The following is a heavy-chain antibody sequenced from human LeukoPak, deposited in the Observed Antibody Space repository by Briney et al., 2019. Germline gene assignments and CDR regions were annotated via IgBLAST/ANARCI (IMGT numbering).Heavy chain of an antibody. J-gene: IGHJ4*02. CDR1: GFTFSSYA. D-gene: IGHD6-13*01. Sequence: GGPLRLSCAASGFTFSSYAMHWIRQAPGKGLEWVAVISYDGSNKYYADSVKGRFTISRDNSKNTLYLQMNTLRAEDTAVYYCATAQVYSSSWDDYWGQGTLVTVFS. CDR2: ISYDGSNK. CDR3: ATAQVYSSSWDDY. V-gene: IGHV3-30-3*01.